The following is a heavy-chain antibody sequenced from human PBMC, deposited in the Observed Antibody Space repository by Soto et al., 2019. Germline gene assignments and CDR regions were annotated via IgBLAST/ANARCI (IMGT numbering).Heavy chain of an antibody. CDR1: GFTFSSYA. V-gene: IGHV3-23*01. CDR2: ISGSGGST. CDR3: AKDLGRHFDWLLPDAFDI. J-gene: IGHJ3*02. D-gene: IGHD3-9*01. Sequence: GGSLRLSCAASGFTFSSYAMSWVRQAPGKGLEWVSAISGSGGSTYYADSVKGRFTISRDNSKNTLYLQMNSLRAEDTAVYYCAKDLGRHFDWLLPDAFDIWGQGTMVTVSS.